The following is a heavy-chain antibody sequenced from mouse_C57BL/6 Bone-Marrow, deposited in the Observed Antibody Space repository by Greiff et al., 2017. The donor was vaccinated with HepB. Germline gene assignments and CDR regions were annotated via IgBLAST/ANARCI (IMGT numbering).Heavy chain of an antibody. CDR1: GYTFTSYD. V-gene: IGHV1-85*01. Sequence: QVQLKESGPELVKPGASVKLSCKASGYTFTSYDINWVKQRPGQGLEWIGWIYPRDGSTKYNEKFKGKATLTVDTSSSTAYMELNSLTSEDSAVYVGARVIYYDYDVPFDYWGQGTTLTVSS. CDR3: ARVIYYDYDVPFDY. J-gene: IGHJ2*01. D-gene: IGHD2-4*01. CDR2: IYPRDGST.